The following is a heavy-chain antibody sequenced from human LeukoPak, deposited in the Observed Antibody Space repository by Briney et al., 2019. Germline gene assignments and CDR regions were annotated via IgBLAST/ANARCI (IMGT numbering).Heavy chain of an antibody. D-gene: IGHD2-15*01. CDR3: ARQYCSGGSCYSEYDFDY. V-gene: IGHV4-39*01. Sequence: SETLSLTCTVSGGSISSSSYYWGWIRQPPGKGLEWIGSIYYSGSTYYNPSLKSRVTISVDTSKNQFSLKLSSVTAADTAVYYCARQYCSGGSCYSEYDFDYWGQGPLVTVSS. CDR1: GGSISSSSYY. J-gene: IGHJ4*02. CDR2: IYYSGST.